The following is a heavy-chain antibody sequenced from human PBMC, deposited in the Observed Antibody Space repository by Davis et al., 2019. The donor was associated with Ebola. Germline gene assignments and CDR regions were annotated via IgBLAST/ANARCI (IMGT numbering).Heavy chain of an antibody. CDR2: MNPNSGNT. V-gene: IGHV1-8*01. J-gene: IGHJ6*02. Sequence: AASVKVSCKASGYTFNSYDINWVRQATGQGIEWMGWMNPNSGNTGYAQKFQGRITMSRNTSIGTAYMELSSLRSEDTAVYYCARGDNNYLYGYYYGMDVWGQGTTVTVSS. CDR3: ARGDNNYLYGYYYGMDV. CDR1: GYTFNSYD. D-gene: IGHD4-11*01.